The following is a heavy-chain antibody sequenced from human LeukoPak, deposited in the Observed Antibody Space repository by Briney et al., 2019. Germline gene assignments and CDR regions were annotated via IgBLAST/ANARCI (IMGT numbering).Heavy chain of an antibody. J-gene: IGHJ4*02. CDR3: ARRVYGDFDY. V-gene: IGHV3-48*03. CDR1: GFTFSSYE. CDR2: ISSSGSTI. D-gene: IGHD2/OR15-2a*01. Sequence: PGGSLRLSCAASGFTFSSYEMNWVRQAPGKGLEWVSYISSSGSTIYYADSVKGRFTISRDNAKNSLYLQMNSLRAEDTAVYYCARRVYGDFDYWGQGTLVTVSS.